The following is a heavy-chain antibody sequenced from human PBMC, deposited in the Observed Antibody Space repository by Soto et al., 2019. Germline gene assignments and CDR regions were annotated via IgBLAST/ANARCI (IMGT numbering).Heavy chain of an antibody. CDR1: GFMFGSYG. V-gene: IGHV3-30*18. CDR3: AKGSLAGSSNWFDP. D-gene: IGHD5-12*01. CDR2: ISYDGSNK. Sequence: GGSLRLSCAASGFMFGSYGMHWVRQAPGKGLEWVAVISYDGSNKYYADSVKGRFTIHRDNSKNTLYLQMNSLRAEDTAVYYCAKGSLAGSSNWFDPWGQGTLVTVS. J-gene: IGHJ5*02.